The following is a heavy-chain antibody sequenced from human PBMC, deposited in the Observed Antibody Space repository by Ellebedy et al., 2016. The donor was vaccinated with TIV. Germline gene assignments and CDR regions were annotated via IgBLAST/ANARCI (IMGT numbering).Heavy chain of an antibody. J-gene: IGHJ5*02. CDR3: AKDRGSGTYVNWFKP. CDR1: GFTFRDFA. Sequence: GESLKISXEASGFTFRDFAMNWVRQASGKGLEWVSGISAGGVSTGYADSVKGRFAISRDNSKSTLYLQMNGLRAEDSAVYYCAKDRGSGTYVNWFKPWGQGTLVTVSS. CDR2: ISAGGVST. V-gene: IGHV3-23*01. D-gene: IGHD3-16*01.